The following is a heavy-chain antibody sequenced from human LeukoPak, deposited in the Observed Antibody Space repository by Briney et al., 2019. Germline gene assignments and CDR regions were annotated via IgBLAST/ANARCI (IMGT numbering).Heavy chain of an antibody. Sequence: ASVKVSCKASGGTFSSYAISWVRQAPGQGLEWMGRIIPILGIANYAQKFQGRVTITADKSTSTAYTELSSLRSEDTAVYYCARDPLDYYDSSGPTPIDYWGQGTLVTVSS. CDR2: IIPILGIA. CDR1: GGTFSSYA. J-gene: IGHJ4*02. D-gene: IGHD3-22*01. V-gene: IGHV1-69*04. CDR3: ARDPLDYYDSSGPTPIDY.